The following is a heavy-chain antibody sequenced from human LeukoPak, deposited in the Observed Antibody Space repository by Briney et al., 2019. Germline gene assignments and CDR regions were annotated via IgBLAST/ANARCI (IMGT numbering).Heavy chain of an antibody. J-gene: IGHJ4*02. D-gene: IGHD3-9*01. CDR1: GYTFTSYD. CDR2: MNPNSGNT. V-gene: IGHV1-8*01. Sequence: ASVKVSCKASGYTFTSYDINWVRHATGQGLEWMGWMNPNSGNTGYAQKFQGRVTMTRNTSISTAYMELSSLRSEDTAAYYCARELRYFDPFDYWGQGTLVTVSS. CDR3: ARELRYFDPFDY.